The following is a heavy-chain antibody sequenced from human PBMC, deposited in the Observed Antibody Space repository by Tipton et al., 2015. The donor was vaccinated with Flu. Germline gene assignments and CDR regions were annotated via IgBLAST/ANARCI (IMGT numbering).Heavy chain of an antibody. V-gene: IGHV4-59*08. CDR2: IYYSGST. J-gene: IGHJ4*02. D-gene: IGHD6-19*01. CDR1: GGSISSYY. Sequence: TLSLTCTVSGGSISSYYWSWIRQPPGKGLEWIGYIYYSGSTNYNPSLKSRVTISVDTSKNQFSLKLSSVTAADTAVYYCARHQNDWIAVAGSIDYWGQGTLVTVSS. CDR3: ARHQNDWIAVAGSIDY.